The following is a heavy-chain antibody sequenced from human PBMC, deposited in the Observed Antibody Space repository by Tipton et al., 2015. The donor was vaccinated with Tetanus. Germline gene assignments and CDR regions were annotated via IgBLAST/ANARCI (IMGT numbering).Heavy chain of an antibody. V-gene: IGHV3-7*01. J-gene: IGHJ4*02. CDR2: INQDGSQI. Sequence: SLRLSCAASGFTFSSYWMNWVRQAPGKGLERVANINQDGSQISYGDSVKGRFTVSRDNAQNSLYLQMSSLRAEDTAVYYCARPRDGYWGQGTLVTVS. CDR1: GFTFSSYW. CDR3: ARPRDGY. D-gene: IGHD2-21*01.